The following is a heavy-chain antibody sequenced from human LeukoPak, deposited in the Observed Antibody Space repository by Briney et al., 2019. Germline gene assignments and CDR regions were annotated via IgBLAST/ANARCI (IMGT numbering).Heavy chain of an antibody. D-gene: IGHD2-15*01. J-gene: IGHJ6*03. Sequence: GGSLRLSCAASGFTFSSHWMSWVRQAPGKGLEWVANIKKDGSEKYYVDAVKGRFTIARHNAKNSPFLQMNSLGAEDTAVYYCARVLRYCSGGNCYSGGLGYMDVWGKGTTVTISS. CDR1: GFTFSSHW. V-gene: IGHV3-7*03. CDR2: IKKDGSEK. CDR3: ARVLRYCSGGNCYSGGLGYMDV.